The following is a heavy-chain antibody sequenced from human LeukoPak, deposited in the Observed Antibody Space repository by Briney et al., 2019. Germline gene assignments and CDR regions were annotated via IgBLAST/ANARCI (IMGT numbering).Heavy chain of an antibody. CDR3: ARPETYYYDSSGLLQFDY. V-gene: IGHV1-3*01. J-gene: IGHJ4*02. CDR1: GYTFTSYA. Sequence: GASVKVSCKASGYTFTSYAMHWVRQAPGQRLEWMGWINAGNGNTKYSQKLQGRVTTTRDTSASTAYMELSSLRSEDTAVYYCARPETYYYDSSGLLQFDYWGQGTLVTVSS. CDR2: INAGNGNT. D-gene: IGHD3-22*01.